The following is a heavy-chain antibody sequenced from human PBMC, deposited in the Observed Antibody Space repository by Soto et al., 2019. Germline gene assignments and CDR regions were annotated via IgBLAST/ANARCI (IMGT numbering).Heavy chain of an antibody. CDR1: GFTFSSYW. CDR2: IKQDGSEK. CDR3: ARDQAAGPGGYGGMDV. V-gene: IGHV3-7*01. Sequence: GGSLRLSCAASGFTFSSYWMSWVRQAPGKGLEWVANIKQDGSEKYYVDSVKGRFTISRDNAKNSLYLQMNSLRAGDTAVYYCARDQAAGPGGYGGMDVWGQGTTVTVSS. D-gene: IGHD6-13*01. J-gene: IGHJ6*02.